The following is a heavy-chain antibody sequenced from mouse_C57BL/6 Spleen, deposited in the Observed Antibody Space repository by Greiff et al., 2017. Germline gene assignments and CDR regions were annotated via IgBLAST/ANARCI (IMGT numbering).Heavy chain of an antibody. Sequence: EVQLQQSGEGLVKPGGSLKLSCAASGFTFSSYAMSWVRQTPEKRLEWVAYISSGGDYIYYADTVKGRFTISRDNARNTLYLQMSSLKSEDTAMYYCTRGGYGTYFDYWGQGTTLTVSS. CDR3: TRGGYGTYFDY. CDR2: ISSGGDYI. CDR1: GFTFSSYA. D-gene: IGHD1-1*01. J-gene: IGHJ2*01. V-gene: IGHV5-9-1*02.